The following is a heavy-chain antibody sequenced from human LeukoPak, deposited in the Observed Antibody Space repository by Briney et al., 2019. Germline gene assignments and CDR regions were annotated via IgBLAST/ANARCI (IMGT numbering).Heavy chain of an antibody. Sequence: PGGSLRLSCAASGFTFSSYGMHWVRQAPGKGLEWVAVIWYDGSNKYYADSVKGRFTISRDNSKNTLYLQMNSLRAEDTAVYYCAKEDRNLMENWFDPWGQGTLVTVSS. CDR2: IWYDGSNK. CDR3: AKEDRNLMENWFDP. CDR1: GFTFSSYG. D-gene: IGHD1-1*01. J-gene: IGHJ5*02. V-gene: IGHV3-33*06.